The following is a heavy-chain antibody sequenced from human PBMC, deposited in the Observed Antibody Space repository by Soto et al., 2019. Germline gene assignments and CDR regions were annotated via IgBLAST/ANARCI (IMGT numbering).Heavy chain of an antibody. Sequence: GGSLRLSCAASGVTFSSYGMHWVRQAPGKGLEWVAVIWYDGSNKYYADSVKGRFTISRDNSKNTLYLQMNSLRAEDTAVYYCARGERYYYDSSGYSLDSWGQGPLVTVS. CDR1: GVTFSSYG. CDR3: ARGERYYYDSSGYSLDS. CDR2: IWYDGSNK. V-gene: IGHV3-33*01. D-gene: IGHD3-22*01. J-gene: IGHJ4*02.